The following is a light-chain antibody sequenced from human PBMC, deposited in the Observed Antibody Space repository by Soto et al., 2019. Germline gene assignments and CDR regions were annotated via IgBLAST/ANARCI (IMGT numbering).Light chain of an antibody. V-gene: IGLV2-14*03. CDR2: DVS. Sequence: QSVPTQPASVSGSPGQSITISCTGSSSDIGGYNYVSWYQQHPGKAPKLLIYDVSYRPSGISDRFSGSKSGNTASLTISGLQPEDEADYYCSSYGASSTLFGGGTKVTVL. CDR1: SSDIGGYNY. J-gene: IGLJ2*01. CDR3: SSYGASSTL.